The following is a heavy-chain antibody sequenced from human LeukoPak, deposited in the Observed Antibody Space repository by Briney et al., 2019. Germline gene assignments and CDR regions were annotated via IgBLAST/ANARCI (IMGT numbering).Heavy chain of an antibody. V-gene: IGHV1-2*02. D-gene: IGHD3-22*01. CDR3: ARASRYYYDSSGPPTHYYYYGMDV. CDR2: INPNSGGT. Sequence: ASVTVSFKSSGYTFTRYYMHWVRQAPGQGLEWMGWINPNSGGTSYAHKFQGRVTMTRDTYISTAYMELSRLRSDDTAVYYCARASRYYYDSSGPPTHYYYYGMDVWGQGTTVTVSS. CDR1: GYTFTRYY. J-gene: IGHJ6*02.